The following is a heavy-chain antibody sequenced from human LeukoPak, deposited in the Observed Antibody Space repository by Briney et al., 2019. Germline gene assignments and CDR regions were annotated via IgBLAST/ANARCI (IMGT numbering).Heavy chain of an antibody. Sequence: ASVKVSCKASGYTFTSYYMHWERQAPGQGLEWMGIINPSGGSTSYAQKFQGRVTMTRDTSTSTVYMELSSLRSEDTAVYYCARVGGEGSGWYGLRSTDIDYWGQGTLVTVSS. J-gene: IGHJ4*02. CDR1: GYTFTSYY. CDR3: ARVGGEGSGWYGLRSTDIDY. CDR2: INPSGGST. V-gene: IGHV1-46*01. D-gene: IGHD6-19*01.